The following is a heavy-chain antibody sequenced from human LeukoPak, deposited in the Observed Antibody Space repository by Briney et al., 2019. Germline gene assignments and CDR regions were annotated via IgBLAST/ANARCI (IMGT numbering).Heavy chain of an antibody. Sequence: ASVKVSCKASGCTFTGYYMHWVRQAPGQGLEWMGWINPNSGGTNYAQKFQGRVTMTRDTSISTAYMELSRLRSDDTAVYYCARGVQYSGGHNDYWGQGTLVTVSS. CDR1: GCTFTGYY. J-gene: IGHJ4*02. CDR2: INPNSGGT. D-gene: IGHD6-19*01. V-gene: IGHV1-2*02. CDR3: ARGVQYSGGHNDY.